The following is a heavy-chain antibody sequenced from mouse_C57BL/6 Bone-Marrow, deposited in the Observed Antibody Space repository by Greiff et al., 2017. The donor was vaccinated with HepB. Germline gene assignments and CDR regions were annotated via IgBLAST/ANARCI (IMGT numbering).Heavy chain of an antibody. CDR2: IDPSDSYT. D-gene: IGHD2-4*01. J-gene: IGHJ2*01. CDR3: AREYDYDY. CDR1: GYTFTSYW. Sequence: QVQLQQSGAELVRPGTSVKLSCKASGYTFTSYWMHWVKQRPGQGLEWIGVIDPSDSYTNYNQKFKGKATLTVDTSSSTAYMQLSSLTSEDSAVYYCAREYDYDYWGQGTTLTVSS. V-gene: IGHV1-59*01.